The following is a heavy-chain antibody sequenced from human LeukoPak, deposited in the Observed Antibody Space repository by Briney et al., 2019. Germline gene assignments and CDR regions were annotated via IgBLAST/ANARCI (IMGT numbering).Heavy chain of an antibody. V-gene: IGHV3-21*01. CDR3: ATEKTSWLPHFDY. CDR2: ISSSSYI. CDR1: GFTFSSYS. Sequence: GGSLRLSCAASGFTFSSYSMNWVRQAPGKGLEWVSSISSSSYIYYADSVKGRFTISRDNAKNTLYLQMNSLRAEDTAVYYCATEKTSWLPHFDYWGQGTLVTVSS. D-gene: IGHD5-18*01. J-gene: IGHJ4*02.